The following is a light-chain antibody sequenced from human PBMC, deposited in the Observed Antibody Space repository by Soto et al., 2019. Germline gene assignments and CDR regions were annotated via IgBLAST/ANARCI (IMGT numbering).Light chain of an antibody. Sequence: EIVMTQSPATLSVSPGESATLSCRASQSISSDLAWYQQKPGQPPGLLIYGASTRATGVPASFSGSGSGSDFTLTISGLQSEDFAVYYCQQCHNWPLTFGQGTRLEI. CDR1: QSISSD. CDR3: QQCHNWPLT. V-gene: IGKV3-15*01. J-gene: IGKJ2*01. CDR2: GAS.